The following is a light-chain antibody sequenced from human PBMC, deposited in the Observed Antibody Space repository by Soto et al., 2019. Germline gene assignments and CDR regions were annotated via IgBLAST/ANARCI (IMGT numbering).Light chain of an antibody. V-gene: IGKV3-20*01. CDR3: QQYGGSPLFT. CDR1: QTISSTY. J-gene: IGKJ3*01. CDR2: GAS. Sequence: VLTQSPGTLSLSPGERATISCRASQTISSTYVAWYQHKPGQAPRLLIHGASTRATGVPDRFSGGGTGTDFSLNISRLEPEDFAVYSCQQYGGSPLFTFGPGTKVDFK.